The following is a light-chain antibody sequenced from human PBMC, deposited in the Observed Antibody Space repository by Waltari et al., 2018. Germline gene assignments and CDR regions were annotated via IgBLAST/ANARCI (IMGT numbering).Light chain of an antibody. Sequence: DIQTTQSPSSLSASVGDRVTITCRASQTISTYLNWYQQKPGKAPKLLIYAASSLQSGVPSRFSGSGSGTDFTLTISSLQPEDFASYYCQQSYTTLFTFGGGTKVEI. V-gene: IGKV1-39*01. CDR3: QQSYTTLFT. CDR2: AAS. J-gene: IGKJ4*01. CDR1: QTISTY.